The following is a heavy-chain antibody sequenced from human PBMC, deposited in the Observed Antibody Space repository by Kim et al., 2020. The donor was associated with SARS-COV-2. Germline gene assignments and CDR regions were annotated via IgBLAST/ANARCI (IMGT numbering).Heavy chain of an antibody. J-gene: IGHJ2*01. CDR3: ARGFDL. V-gene: IGHV4-59*09. CDR2: HSGGRT. Sequence: HSGGRTNYTPSLRSRVPISVDTSTTQFSLKLSSVTAADTAVYYCARGFDLWGRGTLVTVSS.